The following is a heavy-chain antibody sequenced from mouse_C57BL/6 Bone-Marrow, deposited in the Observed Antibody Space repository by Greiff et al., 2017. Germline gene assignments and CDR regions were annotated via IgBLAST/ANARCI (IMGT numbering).Heavy chain of an antibody. V-gene: IGHV14-4*01. CDR2: IDPENGDT. Sequence: EVKLVESGAELVRPGASVKLSCTASGFNIKDDYMHWVKQRPEQGLEWIGWIDPENGDTEYASKFQGKATITADTSSNTAYLQLSSLTSEDTAVYYCTPYGNYMFAYWGQGTLVTVSA. J-gene: IGHJ3*01. CDR1: GFNIKDDY. D-gene: IGHD2-1*01. CDR3: TPYGNYMFAY.